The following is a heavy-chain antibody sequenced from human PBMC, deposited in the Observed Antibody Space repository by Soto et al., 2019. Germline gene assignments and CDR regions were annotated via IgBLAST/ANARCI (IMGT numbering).Heavy chain of an antibody. Sequence: SVKVSCKASGGTFSSYAISWVRQAPGQGLEWMGGIIPIFGTANYAQKFQGRVTITADESTSTAYMELSSLRSEDTAVYYCATLIHYDSSGYSDCFDTWGQGTLVTVSS. CDR2: IIPIFGTA. V-gene: IGHV1-69*13. J-gene: IGHJ5*02. D-gene: IGHD3-22*01. CDR1: GGTFSSYA. CDR3: ATLIHYDSSGYSDCFDT.